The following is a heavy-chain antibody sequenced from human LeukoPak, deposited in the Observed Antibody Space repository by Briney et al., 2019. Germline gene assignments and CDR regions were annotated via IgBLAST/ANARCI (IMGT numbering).Heavy chain of an antibody. CDR1: GFTFSNYS. J-gene: IGHJ6*03. Sequence: KPGGSLRLSCAASGFTFSNYSMNWARQAPGKGLEGVSSISSRSSYIYYADSVKGRFTISRDNAKKSLSLQMNSLRAEDTAVYYCARSNHQWLVPDKLQFYYVDVGGKGTTVTVSS. V-gene: IGHV3-21*01. D-gene: IGHD6-19*01. CDR3: ARSNHQWLVPDKLQFYYVDV. CDR2: ISSRSSYI.